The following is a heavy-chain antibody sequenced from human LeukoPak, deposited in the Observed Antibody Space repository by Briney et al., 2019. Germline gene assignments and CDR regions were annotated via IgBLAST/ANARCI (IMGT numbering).Heavy chain of an antibody. J-gene: IGHJ4*02. CDR1: GGSISSSSYY. CDR3: ARHLVGATDY. CDR2: IYYSGST. D-gene: IGHD1-26*01. V-gene: IGHV4-39*01. Sequence: PSETLSLTCTVSGGSISSSSYYWGWIRQPPGKGLEWIGSIYYSGSTYYNPSLKSRVTISVDTSKNQFSLKLSPVTAADTAVYYCARHLVGATDYWGQGTLVTVSS.